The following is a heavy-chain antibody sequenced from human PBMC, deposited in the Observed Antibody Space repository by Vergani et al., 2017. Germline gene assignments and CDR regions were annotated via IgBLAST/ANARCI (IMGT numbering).Heavy chain of an antibody. CDR1: GFTVSSNY. J-gene: IGHJ3*02. CDR3: ARVVDYYDSSGYYFSGIDAFDI. Sequence: EVQLVESGGGLVQPGGSLRLSCAASGFTVSSNYMSWVRQAPGKGLEWVSSISSSSSYIYYADSVKGRFTISRDNAKNSLYLQMNSLRAEDTAVYYCARVVDYYDSSGYYFSGIDAFDIWGQGTMVTVSS. V-gene: IGHV3-21*01. CDR2: ISSSSSYI. D-gene: IGHD3-22*01.